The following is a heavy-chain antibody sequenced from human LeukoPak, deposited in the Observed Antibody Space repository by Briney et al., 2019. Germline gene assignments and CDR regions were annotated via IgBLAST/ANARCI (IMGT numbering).Heavy chain of an antibody. V-gene: IGHV3-21*01. CDR1: GFTFSTYN. J-gene: IGHJ3*02. CDR3: ARDVGASAPDAFDI. Sequence: GGSLRLSCAASGFTFSTYNINWVRQAPGEGLEWVSSISSSSNYIYYAASVKAGFTLSRDNAKTSLYLQTNSLRAEDTDVYYCARDVGASAPDAFDIWGQGTMVTVSS. CDR2: ISSSSNYI. D-gene: IGHD1-26*01.